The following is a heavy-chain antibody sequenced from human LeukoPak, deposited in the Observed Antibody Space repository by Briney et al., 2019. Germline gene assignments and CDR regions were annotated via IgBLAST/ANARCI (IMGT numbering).Heavy chain of an antibody. V-gene: IGHV4-59*11. Sequence: PSETLSLTCTASGGSIGSRYWSSIRQPPGKGLEWIGYVYYSGITSYNPSLRSRVTISIDTSKNQFSLKLNSVSTADTAVYYCARAWGWEGTFDIWGQGTMVTVSS. CDR2: VYYSGIT. D-gene: IGHD7-27*01. CDR1: GGSIGSRY. CDR3: ARAWGWEGTFDI. J-gene: IGHJ3*02.